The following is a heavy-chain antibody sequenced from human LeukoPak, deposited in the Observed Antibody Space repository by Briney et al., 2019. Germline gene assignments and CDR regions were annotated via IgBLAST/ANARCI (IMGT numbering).Heavy chain of an antibody. CDR1: GFTFSSYS. Sequence: GGSLRLSCAASGFTFSSYSMNWVRQAPGKGLEWVASISSSSSYIYYADSVKGRFTISRDNAKNSLYLQMNSLRAEDTAVYYCARTRGHQVFDYWGQGTLVTVSS. CDR2: ISSSSSYI. V-gene: IGHV3-21*01. D-gene: IGHD2-2*01. CDR3: ARTRGHQVFDY. J-gene: IGHJ4*02.